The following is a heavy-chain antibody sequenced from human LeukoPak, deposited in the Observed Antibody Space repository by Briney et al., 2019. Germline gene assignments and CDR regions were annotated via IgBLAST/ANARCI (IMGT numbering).Heavy chain of an antibody. CDR3: AKLDRGDYSSTPVPYYNYYMNV. J-gene: IGHJ6*03. CDR1: GFTFSYYS. D-gene: IGHD6-13*01. CDR2: ITSSSNLI. V-gene: IGHV3-21*06. Sequence: GGSLRLSCAASGFTFSYYSMTWVRQAPGRGLEWVSCITSSSNLIFHSDSVRGRFTTSRDNAKNLLYLHMNSLRVEDTAVYYCAKLDRGDYSSTPVPYYNYYMNVWGKGTTVTVSS.